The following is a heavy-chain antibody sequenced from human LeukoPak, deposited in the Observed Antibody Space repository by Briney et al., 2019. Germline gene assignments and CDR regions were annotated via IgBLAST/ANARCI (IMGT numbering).Heavy chain of an antibody. CDR1: GYTSSSYA. CDR2: ISYDGSNK. V-gene: IGHV3-30-3*01. Sequence: GGSLRLSRAASGYTSSSYAMHWVRHDLGRGREWVAVISYDGSNKYYADSVKGRFTISRGTAKHTLYLQMNSLRAEDTAVYYCARDPQPYYDYGVPGYAFDIWGQGTMVTVSS. J-gene: IGHJ3*02. D-gene: IGHD4-17*01. CDR3: ARDPQPYYDYGVPGYAFDI.